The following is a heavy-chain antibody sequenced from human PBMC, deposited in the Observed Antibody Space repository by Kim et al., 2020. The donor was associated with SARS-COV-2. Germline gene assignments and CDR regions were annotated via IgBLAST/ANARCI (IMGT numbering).Heavy chain of an antibody. CDR3: AKDRIVVVPAAPGAYSSSTGDY. J-gene: IGHJ4*02. CDR2: ISGSGGST. CDR1: GFTFSSYA. D-gene: IGHD2-2*01. Sequence: GGSLRLSCAASGFTFSSYAMSWVRQAPGKGLEWVSAISGSGGSTYYADSVKGRFTISRDNSKNTLYLQMNSLRAEDTAVYYCAKDRIVVVPAAPGAYSSSTGDYWGQGTLVTVSS. V-gene: IGHV3-23*01.